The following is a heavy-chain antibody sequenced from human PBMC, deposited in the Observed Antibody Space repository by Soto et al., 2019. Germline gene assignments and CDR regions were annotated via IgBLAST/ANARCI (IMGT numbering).Heavy chain of an antibody. CDR2: IYSGGNT. J-gene: IGHJ3*02. D-gene: IGHD6-19*01. Sequence: GGSLRLSCAASGFTVTSYYMSWVRQAPGKGLEWVSVIYSGGNTYYADSVKGRFTISRDNSKNTLYLQMNSLRAEDTAVYYCAREGVYSSGLGAFDIWGQGTMVTVS. V-gene: IGHV3-53*01. CDR1: GFTVTSYY. CDR3: AREGVYSSGLGAFDI.